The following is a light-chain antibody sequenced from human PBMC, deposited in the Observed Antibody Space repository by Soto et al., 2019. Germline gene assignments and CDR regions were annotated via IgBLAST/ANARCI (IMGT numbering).Light chain of an antibody. CDR3: QQYNTYSHT. J-gene: IGKJ2*01. CDR1: QSISSW. V-gene: IGKV1-5*01. CDR2: DAS. Sequence: DLQMTQSPSTLSASIGDRVTITCRASQSISSWLAWYQQKPGKAPKLLIYDASTLESGVPSRFSGSGSGTEFTLTISSLQPDDFATYYCQQYNTYSHTFGRGTKLEIK.